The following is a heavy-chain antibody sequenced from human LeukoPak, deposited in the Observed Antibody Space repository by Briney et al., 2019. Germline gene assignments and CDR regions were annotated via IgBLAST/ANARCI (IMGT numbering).Heavy chain of an antibody. CDR3: TRDPRHFDS. J-gene: IGHJ5*01. V-gene: IGHV3-11*04. Sequence: GGSLRLSCAASGFTFGDSDMTWVRLAPGKGVEWVAYISGSGHDINYSDSVKGRFTISRDNAKNSLYLQMSSLRVEDTAVYYCTRDPRHFDSCGQGTLVTVSS. CDR2: ISGSGHDI. D-gene: IGHD6-6*01. CDR1: GFTFGDSD.